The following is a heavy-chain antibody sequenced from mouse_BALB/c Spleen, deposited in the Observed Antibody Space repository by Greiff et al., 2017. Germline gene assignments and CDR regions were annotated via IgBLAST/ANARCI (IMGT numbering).Heavy chain of an antibody. CDR1: GFTFSDYY. CDR2: ISDGGSYT. J-gene: IGHJ2*01. V-gene: IGHV5-4*02. Sequence: EVMLVESGGGLVKPGGSLKLSCAASGFTFSDYYMYWVRQTPEKRLEWVATISDGGSYTYYPDSVKGRFTISRDNAKNNLYLQMSSLKSEDTAMYYCARGNWNYFDYWGQGTTLTVSS. CDR3: ARGNWNYFDY. D-gene: IGHD4-1*01.